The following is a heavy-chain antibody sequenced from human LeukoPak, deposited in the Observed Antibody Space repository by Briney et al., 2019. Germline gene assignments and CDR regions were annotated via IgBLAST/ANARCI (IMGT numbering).Heavy chain of an antibody. CDR2: INSDGSIT. Sequence: GGSLRLSCAASGFTFTTYWMHWVRQAPGKGLVWVSHINSDGSITSYADSVKGRFTISRNNAKNTLYLQMNSLRAEDTAVYYCARDAVDTANAVWGQGTTVTVSS. D-gene: IGHD5-18*01. CDR1: GFTFTTYW. V-gene: IGHV3-74*01. J-gene: IGHJ6*02. CDR3: ARDAVDTANAV.